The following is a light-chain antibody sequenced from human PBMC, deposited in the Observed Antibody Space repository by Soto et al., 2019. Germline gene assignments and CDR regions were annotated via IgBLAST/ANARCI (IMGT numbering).Light chain of an antibody. CDR2: GAY. Sequence: EIVMTQSPATLSVSPGERATLSCRASQSVRSNLAWYQQKPGQAPRLLIYGAYTRATDIPARFSGTGSGTEFTLTISSLQSEDFAIYYCQQYNNWPAITFGQGTKVEIK. CDR1: QSVRSN. V-gene: IGKV3-15*01. J-gene: IGKJ1*01. CDR3: QQYNNWPAIT.